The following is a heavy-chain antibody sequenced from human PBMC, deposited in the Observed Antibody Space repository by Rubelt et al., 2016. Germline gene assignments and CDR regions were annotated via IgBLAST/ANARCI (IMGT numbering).Heavy chain of an antibody. CDR1: GFTVRTHG. V-gene: IGHV3-66*01. D-gene: IGHD3-3*01. J-gene: IGHJ4*02. Sequence: EVQVVESGGDLVQPGGSLRLSCAASGFTVRTHGLTWVRQAPGKGLQWVSFIYSGGTTYYADSVRGGFTISRDNSENTLDLQMNSLRAEDTAIYYCARWSGTYYDHWGQGTLVTVSS. CDR3: ARWSGTYYDH. CDR2: IYSGGTT.